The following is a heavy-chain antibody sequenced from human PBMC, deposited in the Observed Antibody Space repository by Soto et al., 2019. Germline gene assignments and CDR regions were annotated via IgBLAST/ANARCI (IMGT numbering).Heavy chain of an antibody. D-gene: IGHD3-3*01. Sequence: QVQVVESGGGVVQPGRSLRLPCAAPGFTFSSFGMHWVRQPPGKGLEWVSLIWYDGSKKSYGDSVKGRFTISRDNSRNTVYLQMNSLRADDTAVYYCARDASYYSLWSGYYPSRNGMDVWGQGTTVTVSS. CDR2: IWYDGSKK. CDR3: ARDASYYSLWSGYYPSRNGMDV. J-gene: IGHJ6*02. CDR1: GFTFSSFG. V-gene: IGHV3-33*01.